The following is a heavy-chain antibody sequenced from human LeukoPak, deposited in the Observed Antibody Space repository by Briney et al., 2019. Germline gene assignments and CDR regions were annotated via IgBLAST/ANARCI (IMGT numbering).Heavy chain of an antibody. Sequence: SETLSLTCIVSGGSISSSSYYWGWIRQPPGKGLEWIGSIYYSGSTYYNPSLKSRVTISVDTSKNQFSLKLSSVNAADTAVYYCARRLDNQDFDSWGQGTLVTVTS. J-gene: IGHJ4*02. D-gene: IGHD1-14*01. CDR2: IYYSGST. V-gene: IGHV4-39*01. CDR3: ARRLDNQDFDS. CDR1: GGSISSSSYY.